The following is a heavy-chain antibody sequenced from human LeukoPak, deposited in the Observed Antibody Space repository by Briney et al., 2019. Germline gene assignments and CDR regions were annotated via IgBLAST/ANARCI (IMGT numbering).Heavy chain of an antibody. J-gene: IGHJ6*03. Sequence: SVKVSCKASGGTFSSYAISWVRQAPGQGLEWMGGIIPIFGTANYAQKFQGRVTITTDGSTSTAYMELSSLRSEDTAVYYCARVSYDFWSGYYRSDYYYYYYMDVWGKGTTVTVSS. CDR3: ARVSYDFWSGYYRSDYYYYYYMDV. CDR2: IIPIFGTA. CDR1: GGTFSSYA. V-gene: IGHV1-69*05. D-gene: IGHD3-3*01.